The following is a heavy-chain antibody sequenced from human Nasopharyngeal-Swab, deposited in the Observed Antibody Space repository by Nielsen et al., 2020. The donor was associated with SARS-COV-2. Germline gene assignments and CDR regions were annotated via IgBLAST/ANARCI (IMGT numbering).Heavy chain of an antibody. CDR2: IYPGNSDT. CDR3: ARRAARDGYNYEVDP. V-gene: IGHV5-51*01. CDR1: GYSFANYW. Sequence: GESLKISCTGFGYSFANYWIGWVRQMPGKGLEWMGSIYPGNSDTRYSPAFHGRVTISADKSINTAYLQWNSLRASDTAVYYCARRAARDGYNYEVDPWGQGTLVTVSS. D-gene: IGHD5-24*01. J-gene: IGHJ5*02.